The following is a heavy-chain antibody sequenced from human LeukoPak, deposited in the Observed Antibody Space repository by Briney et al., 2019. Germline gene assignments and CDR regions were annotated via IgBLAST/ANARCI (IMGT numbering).Heavy chain of an antibody. CDR1: GFTFRSYA. J-gene: IGHJ6*02. CDR2: ISYDGDDGSNI. D-gene: IGHD3-10*01. Sequence: GGSLRLSCAASGFTFRSYAMHWVRQAPGKGLEWVAVISYDGDDGSNIYYADSVKGRFTISRDNSKNTLYLQMNSLRAEDTAVYYCAKDNRGLLWFGELLSPGFWDVWGQGTTVTVSS. CDR3: AKDNRGLLWFGELLSPGFWDV. V-gene: IGHV3-30-3*01.